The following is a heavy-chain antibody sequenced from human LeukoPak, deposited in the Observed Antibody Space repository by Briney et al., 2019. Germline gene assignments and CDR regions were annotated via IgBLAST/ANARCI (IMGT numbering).Heavy chain of an antibody. J-gene: IGHJ5*02. CDR3: ARDWTGTWAGRFDP. CDR2: INPSSGDT. D-gene: IGHD1-7*01. Sequence: GASVKVSCKASGYTFTVFFIHWVRQAPGQGLEWMGWINPSSGDTNYAQKFQGRVTMTRDTSISTAYMELSSLKSDDTAVYYCARDWTGTWAGRFDPWGQGTLVTVSS. V-gene: IGHV1-2*02. CDR1: GYTFTVFF.